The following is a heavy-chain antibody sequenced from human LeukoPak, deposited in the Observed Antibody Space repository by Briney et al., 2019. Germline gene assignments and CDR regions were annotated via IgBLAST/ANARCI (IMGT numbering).Heavy chain of an antibody. Sequence: GGSLRLSCAASGFTFSSYAMHWVRQAPGKGLEWVAVISYDGSNKYYADSVKGRFTISRDNSKNTLYLQMNSLRAEDTAVYYCARDLRDYDFWSGYLPDYWGQGTLVTVSS. D-gene: IGHD3-3*01. V-gene: IGHV3-30*04. CDR1: GFTFSSYA. CDR3: ARDLRDYDFWSGYLPDY. CDR2: ISYDGSNK. J-gene: IGHJ4*02.